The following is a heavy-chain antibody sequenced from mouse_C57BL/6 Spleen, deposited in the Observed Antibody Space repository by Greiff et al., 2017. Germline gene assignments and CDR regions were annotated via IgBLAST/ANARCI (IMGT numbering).Heavy chain of an antibody. Sequence: VQLVESGAELARPGASVKLSCKASGYTFTSYGISWVKQRTGQGLEWIGEIYPRSGNTYYNEKFKGKATLTADKSSSTAYMELRSLTSEDAAVYFCARETTVVAFDYWGQGTTLTVSS. D-gene: IGHD1-1*01. J-gene: IGHJ2*01. CDR3: ARETTVVAFDY. CDR2: IYPRSGNT. CDR1: GYTFTSYG. V-gene: IGHV1-81*01.